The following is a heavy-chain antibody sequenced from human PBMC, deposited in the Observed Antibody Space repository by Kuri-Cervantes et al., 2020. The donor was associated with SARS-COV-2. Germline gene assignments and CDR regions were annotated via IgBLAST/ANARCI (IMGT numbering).Heavy chain of an antibody. V-gene: IGHV4-39*01. D-gene: IGHD3-10*01. Sequence: SETLSLTCTVSGGSISSSSYYWVWNRQPPGKGLDWIGSIYYSGSTYYNPFLKSRVTISVDASMIQFTLKRRSVTAADTFMYYCARTVSESYERSFDYWGQGTLVTVSS. CDR1: GGSISSSSYY. CDR3: ARTVSESYERSFDY. J-gene: IGHJ4*02. CDR2: IYYSGST.